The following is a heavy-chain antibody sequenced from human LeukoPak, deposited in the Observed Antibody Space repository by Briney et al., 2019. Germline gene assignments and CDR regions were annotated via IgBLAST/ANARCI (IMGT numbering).Heavy chain of an antibody. D-gene: IGHD3-3*01. V-gene: IGHV4-38-2*01. J-gene: IGHJ6*03. CDR2: IYHSGST. CDR1: GYSISSGYY. CDR3: ASRNYDFWSGYYERHYYYYYMDV. Sequence: PSETLSLTCAVSGYSISSGYYWGWIRQPPGKGLEWIGSIYHSGSTYYNPSLKSRVTISVDTSKNQFSLKLSSVTAADTAVYYCASRNYDFWSGYYERHYYYYYMDVWGKGTTVTVSS.